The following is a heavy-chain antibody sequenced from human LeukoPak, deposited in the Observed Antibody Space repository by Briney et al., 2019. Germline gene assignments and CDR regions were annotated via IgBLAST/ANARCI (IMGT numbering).Heavy chain of an antibody. J-gene: IGHJ3*02. CDR2: IYHSGST. CDR3: ASGGITMIVVATGAFDI. V-gene: IGHV4-38-2*02. D-gene: IGHD3-22*01. CDR1: GYSISSGYY. Sequence: SETLSLTCTVSGYSISSGYYWGWIRQPPGKGLEWIGSIYHSGSTYYNPSLKSRVTISVDTSKNQFSLKLSSVTAADTAVYYCASGGITMIVVATGAFDIWGQGTMVTVSS.